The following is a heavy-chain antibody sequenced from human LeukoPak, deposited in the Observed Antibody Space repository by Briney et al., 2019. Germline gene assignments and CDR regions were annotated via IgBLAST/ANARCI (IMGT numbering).Heavy chain of an antibody. CDR2: IRSDNSAT. Sequence: TGGSLRLSCAVSGFTFSSYSLNWVRQAPGKGLEWVSYIRSDNSATYHADSVKGRFTISRDNAKNSLYLQMNSLRAEDTVVYYCAREGSGSYLDYWGQGTLVTVSS. J-gene: IGHJ4*02. CDR1: GFTFSSYS. D-gene: IGHD1-26*01. V-gene: IGHV3-48*04. CDR3: AREGSGSYLDY.